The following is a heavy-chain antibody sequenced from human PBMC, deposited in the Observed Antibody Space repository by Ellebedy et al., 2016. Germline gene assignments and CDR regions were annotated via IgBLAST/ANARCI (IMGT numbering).Heavy chain of an antibody. CDR3: ARSSLGGATYFDY. CDR1: GGSITSYY. CDR2: IHSSGNT. Sequence: SETLSLXXTVSGGSITSYYWNWIRQAAGQGLEWIGRIHSSGNTHYSPSVQSRVTVSLDTSKNQFSLKLTSVTAADTAVYYCARSSLGGATYFDYWGQGTLVTVSS. D-gene: IGHD1-26*01. V-gene: IGHV4-4*07. J-gene: IGHJ4*02.